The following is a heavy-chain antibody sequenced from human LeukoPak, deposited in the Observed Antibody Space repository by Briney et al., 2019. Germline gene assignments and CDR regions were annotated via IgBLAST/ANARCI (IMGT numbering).Heavy chain of an antibody. V-gene: IGHV3-53*01. CDR3: ARVPRIYYDSSGYYYYYYGMDV. CDR2: IYSGGST. CDR1: WFTVSSNY. J-gene: IGHJ6*02. Sequence: HPGGSLRLSCAASWFTVSSNYMSWVRQAPGKGLEWVSVIYSGGSTYYADSVKGRFTISRDNSKNTLYLQMNSLRAEDTAVYYCARVPRIYYDSSGYYYYYYGMDVWGQGTTVTVSS. D-gene: IGHD3-22*01.